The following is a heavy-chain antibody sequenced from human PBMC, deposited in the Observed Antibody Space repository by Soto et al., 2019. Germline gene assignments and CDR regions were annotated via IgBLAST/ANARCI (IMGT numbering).Heavy chain of an antibody. CDR3: AKRGGRISGWYDY. V-gene: IGHV3-23*01. Sequence: EVQVLESGGGLVQPGGSLKLSCTASGFTFSNYAMSWVRQAPGKGLEWVSGISGSGGTTDYTDFVKGRFTISRDNSKNTLYLQMNSLRAEDTAVYYCAKRGGRISGWYDYWGQGTLVTVSS. CDR2: ISGSGGTT. D-gene: IGHD6-19*01. J-gene: IGHJ4*02. CDR1: GFTFSNYA.